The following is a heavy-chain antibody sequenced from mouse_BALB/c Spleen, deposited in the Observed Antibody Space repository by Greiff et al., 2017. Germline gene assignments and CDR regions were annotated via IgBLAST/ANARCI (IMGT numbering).Heavy chain of an antibody. Sequence: QVQLKESGAELMKPGASVKISCKATGYTFSSYWIEWVKQRPGHGLEWIGEILPGSGSTNYNEKFKGKATFTADTSSNTAYMQLSSLTSEDSAVYYCASYYGSFYAMDYWGQGTSVTVSS. J-gene: IGHJ4*01. CDR1: GYTFSSYW. CDR2: ILPGSGST. D-gene: IGHD1-1*01. CDR3: ASYYGSFYAMDY. V-gene: IGHV1-9*01.